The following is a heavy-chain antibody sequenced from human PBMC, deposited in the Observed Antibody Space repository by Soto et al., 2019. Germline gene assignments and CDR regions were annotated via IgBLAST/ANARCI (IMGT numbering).Heavy chain of an antibody. CDR2: ISYDGTDE. CDR3: VKKRYAQLWLEDYGMDV. J-gene: IGHJ6*02. CDR1: GFTFSSDG. Sequence: PGGSLRLSCAASGFTFSSDGIHWVRQAPGKGLEWVALISYDGTDEYYADSVKGRFTISRDNSKNTLYLQMSSLGPEHTAVYYCVKKRYAQLWLEDYGMDVWGQGTTVTVSS. V-gene: IGHV3-30*18. D-gene: IGHD5-18*01.